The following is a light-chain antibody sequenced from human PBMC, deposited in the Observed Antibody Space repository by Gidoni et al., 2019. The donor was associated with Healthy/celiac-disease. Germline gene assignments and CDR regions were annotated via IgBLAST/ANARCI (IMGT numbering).Light chain of an antibody. J-gene: IGKJ1*01. Sequence: DIQLTQSPSFLSASVGDRVTITCRASQGISSYVAWYQQKPGKAPKLLIFAASTLQSGVPSRFSGSGSGTEFTLTIGSLQPEDFATYYCQQLNSYPWTFXXXTKVEIK. V-gene: IGKV1-9*01. CDR3: QQLNSYPWT. CDR2: AAS. CDR1: QGISSY.